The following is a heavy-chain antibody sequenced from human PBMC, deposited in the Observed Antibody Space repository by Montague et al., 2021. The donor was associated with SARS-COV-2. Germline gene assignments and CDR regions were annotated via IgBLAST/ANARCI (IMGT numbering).Heavy chain of an antibody. CDR2: SRYGGTS. CDR1: SGSISNDTYY. Sequence: SETLSLTCTVSSGSISNDTYYWGWIRQPPGKGPEWIGGSRYGGTSXYXXSLKSRVTISIDTSKNQCSLKMTAVTAADTAVYFCARQDIQLRFDLWGRGTLVTVSS. D-gene: IGHD1-1*01. J-gene: IGHJ2*01. CDR3: ARQDIQLRFDL. V-gene: IGHV4-39*01.